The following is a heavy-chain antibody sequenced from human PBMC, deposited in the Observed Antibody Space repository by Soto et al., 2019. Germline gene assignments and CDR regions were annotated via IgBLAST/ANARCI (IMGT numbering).Heavy chain of an antibody. CDR1: GGSISSGGYY. Sequence: QVQLQESGPGLVKPSQTLSLTCTVSGGSISSGGYYWSWIRQHPGKGLEWIEYIYYSGSTYYNPSLKSRVTLSVDTSKNQFSLKLSSVTAADTSVYYCARVPSIAARPSWFDPWGQGTLVTVSS. CDR3: ARVPSIAARPSWFDP. V-gene: IGHV4-31*03. J-gene: IGHJ5*02. D-gene: IGHD6-6*01. CDR2: IYYSGST.